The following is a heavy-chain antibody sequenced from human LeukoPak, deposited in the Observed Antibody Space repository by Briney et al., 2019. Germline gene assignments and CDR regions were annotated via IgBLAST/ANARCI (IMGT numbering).Heavy chain of an antibody. CDR2: ISSSSSYI. D-gene: IGHD3-22*01. CDR1: GFTFSSYS. CDR3: ARLYYYESSVYYEGYYYYYMDV. V-gene: IGHV3-21*01. J-gene: IGHJ6*03. Sequence: GGSLRLSCAASGFTFSSYSMNWVRQAPGKGLEWVSSISSSSSYIYYADSVKGRFTISRDNAKNSLYLQMNSLRAEDTAVYYCARLYYYESSVYYEGYYYYYMDVWGKGTTVTVSS.